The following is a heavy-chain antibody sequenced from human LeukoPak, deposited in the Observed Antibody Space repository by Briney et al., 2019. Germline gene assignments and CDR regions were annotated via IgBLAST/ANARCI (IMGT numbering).Heavy chain of an antibody. V-gene: IGHV1-8*01. J-gene: IGHJ6*03. CDR2: MNPNSGNT. D-gene: IGHD4-17*01. CDR1: GYTFTSYD. CDR3: ARIVYDYGDFLYYMDV. Sequence: ASVKVSCKASGYTFTSYDINWVRQATGQGLEWMGWMNPNSGNTGYAQKFQDRVTMTTDTSRNTAYMELRSLRSDDTAVYYCARIVYDYGDFLYYMDVWGEGTTVTVSS.